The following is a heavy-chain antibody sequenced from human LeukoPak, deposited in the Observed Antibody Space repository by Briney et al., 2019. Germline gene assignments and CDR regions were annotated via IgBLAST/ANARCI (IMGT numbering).Heavy chain of an antibody. CDR3: AGDGYRITIFGVVPPTNWFDP. CDR2: IWYDGSNK. V-gene: IGHV3-33*01. CDR1: GFTFSSYG. J-gene: IGHJ5*02. Sequence: PGRSLRLSCAASGFTFSSYGMHWVRQAPGKGLEWVAVIWYDGSNKYYADSVKGRFTISRDNSKNTLYLQMNSLRAEDTVVYYCAGDGYRITIFGVVPPTNWFDPWGQGTLVTVSS. D-gene: IGHD3-3*01.